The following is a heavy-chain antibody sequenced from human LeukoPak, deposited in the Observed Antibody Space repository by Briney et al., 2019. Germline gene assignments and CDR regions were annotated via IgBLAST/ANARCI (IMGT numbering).Heavy chain of an antibody. Sequence: GGSLRLSCSGSGFTFMNYAMAWVRQAPGKGLEWVSSIRLGGGLTHSADPVKGRFIISRDMNTLFLQMNNLRPEDTAMYYCARKITMVPGPLIKGYFDLWGRGTLVSVSS. J-gene: IGHJ2*01. CDR1: GFTFMNYA. CDR3: ARKITMVPGPLIKGYFDL. V-gene: IGHV3-23*01. D-gene: IGHD3-10*01. CDR2: IRLGGGLT.